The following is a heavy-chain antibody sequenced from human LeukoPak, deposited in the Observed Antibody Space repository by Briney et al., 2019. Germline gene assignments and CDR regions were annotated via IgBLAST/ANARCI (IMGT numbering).Heavy chain of an antibody. J-gene: IGHJ6*04. CDR1: GFTFSRYW. CDR2: INEDGSGK. CDR3: VRDDGDV. V-gene: IGHV3-7*01. Sequence: PGGSLRLSCAISGFTFSRYWMTWVRQAPGKGLEWVASINEDGSGKYSMDSVKDRVTISRDNAKNSLDLQINSLTVEDTAIYYCVRDDGDVWGKGTTVTVSS.